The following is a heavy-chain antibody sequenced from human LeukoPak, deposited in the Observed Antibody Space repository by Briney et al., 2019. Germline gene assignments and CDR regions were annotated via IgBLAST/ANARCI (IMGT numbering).Heavy chain of an antibody. J-gene: IGHJ3*02. D-gene: IGHD3-3*01. CDR3: ARTIKKLRGVAITPDAFDI. CDR1: GGSISSYY. Sequence: SENLSLTCTVSGGSISSYYWSWIRQPPGKGLEWIGYIYYSGSTNYNPSLKSRVTISVETSKNQFSLKLSSVTAADTAVYYCARTIKKLRGVAITPDAFDIWGQGTMVTVSS. CDR2: IYYSGST. V-gene: IGHV4-59*01.